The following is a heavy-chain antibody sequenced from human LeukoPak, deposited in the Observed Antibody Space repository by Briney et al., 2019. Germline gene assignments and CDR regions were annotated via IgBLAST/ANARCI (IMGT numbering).Heavy chain of an antibody. J-gene: IGHJ4*02. CDR1: GGSISSGGYY. Sequence: PSQTLSLTCTVSGGSISSGGYYWSWIRQHPGKGLEWIGYIYYSGSTYYNPSLKSRVTISVDTSKNQFSLKLSSVTAADTAVYYCARGASQVLWFGELSQGSSYYFDYWGQGTLVTVSS. V-gene: IGHV4-31*03. CDR2: IYYSGST. CDR3: ARGASQVLWFGELSQGSSYYFDY. D-gene: IGHD3-10*01.